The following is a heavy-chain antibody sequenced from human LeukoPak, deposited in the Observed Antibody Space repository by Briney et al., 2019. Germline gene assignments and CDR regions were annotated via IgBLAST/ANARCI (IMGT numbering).Heavy chain of an antibody. J-gene: IGHJ5*02. V-gene: IGHV1-2*02. CDR1: GYTFTGYY. CDR2: INPNSGGT. Sequence: GASVKVSCKASGYTFTGYYMHWVRQAPGQGLEWMGWINPNSGGTNYAQKFQGRVTMTRDTSISTAYMELSRLRSDGTAVYYCARDGSDTKRSFDPWGQGTLVTVSS. D-gene: IGHD2-2*01. CDR3: ARDGSDTKRSFDP.